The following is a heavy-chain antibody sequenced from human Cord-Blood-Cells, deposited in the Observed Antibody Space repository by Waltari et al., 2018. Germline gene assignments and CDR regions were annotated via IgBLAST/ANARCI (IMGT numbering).Heavy chain of an antibody. CDR3: ARVDPDYYYGSGSYFDY. CDR1: GGSFSGYY. J-gene: IGHJ4*02. CDR2: INHSRST. D-gene: IGHD3-10*01. Sequence: QVQLQQWGAGLLKPSETLSLTCAVYGGSFSGYYWSWIRQPPGKGLEWIGEINHSRSTNYNPSLKSRVTISVDTSKNQFSLKLSSVTAADTAVYYCARVDPDYYYGSGSYFDYWGQGTLVTVSS. V-gene: IGHV4-34*01.